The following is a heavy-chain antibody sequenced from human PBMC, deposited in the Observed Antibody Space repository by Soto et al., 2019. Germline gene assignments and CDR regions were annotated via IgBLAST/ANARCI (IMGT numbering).Heavy chain of an antibody. Sequence: GGSLSLSCAASGFTFDAYAMHWVRQAPGKGLECVSGNSWNSGSIGYADSVKGRFTISRDNAKNSLYLQMNSLRAEDTALYYCAKDLSPIRYFDWLSRSGMDVWGQGTTVTISS. J-gene: IGHJ6*02. CDR2: NSWNSGSI. CDR3: AKDLSPIRYFDWLSRSGMDV. CDR1: GFTFDAYA. V-gene: IGHV3-9*01. D-gene: IGHD3-9*01.